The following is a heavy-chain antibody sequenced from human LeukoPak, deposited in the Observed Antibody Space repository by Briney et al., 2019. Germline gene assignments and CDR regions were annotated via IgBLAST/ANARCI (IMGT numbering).Heavy chain of an antibody. D-gene: IGHD2-2*02. CDR2: ISGSGGST. Sequence: GGSLRLSCVASGFTFDDYAMSWVRQAPGKGLEWVSAISGSGGSTYYADSVKGRFTISRDNAKNSLYLQMNSLRAEDTALYYCAKDRYCSTTSCYIDYWGHGTLVTVSS. CDR3: AKDRYCSTTSCYIDY. CDR1: GFTFDDYA. V-gene: IGHV3-23*01. J-gene: IGHJ4*01.